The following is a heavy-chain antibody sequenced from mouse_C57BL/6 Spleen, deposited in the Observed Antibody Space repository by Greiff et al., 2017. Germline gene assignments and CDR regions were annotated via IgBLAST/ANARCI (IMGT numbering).Heavy chain of an antibody. CDR2: INPYNGGT. Sequence: VQLQQSGPVLVKPGASVKMSCKASGYTFTDYYMNWVKQSHGKSLEWIGVINPYNGGTSSNQKFKGKATLTVDKSSSTAYMELNSLTSEDSAVYYCAREDYVDWYFDVWGTGTTVTVSS. CDR1: GYTFTDYY. D-gene: IGHD1-1*01. J-gene: IGHJ1*03. V-gene: IGHV1-19*01. CDR3: AREDYVDWYFDV.